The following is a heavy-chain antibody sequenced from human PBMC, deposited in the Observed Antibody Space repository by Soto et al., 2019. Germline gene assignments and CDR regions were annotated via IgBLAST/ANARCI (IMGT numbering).Heavy chain of an antibody. CDR3: ARDVARWFDP. V-gene: IGHV3-23*01. D-gene: IGHD2-21*01. Sequence: DVQLLESGGGLVQPGASLRLSCAASGFTFTGYAMNWVRQAPGKGLEWVSGISGTGGSTYYADSVKGRFAISRDNSRNTLYLQMSSLRAEDTAIYYCARDVARWFDPWGQGTLVTVSS. CDR1: GFTFTGYA. CDR2: ISGTGGST. J-gene: IGHJ5*02.